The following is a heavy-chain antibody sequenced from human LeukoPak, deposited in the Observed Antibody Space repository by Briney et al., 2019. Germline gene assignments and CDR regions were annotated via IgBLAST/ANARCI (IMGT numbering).Heavy chain of an antibody. D-gene: IGHD2-15*01. CDR2: ISGSGGST. Sequence: GGSLRLSCAASGFTFNTYAMSWVRQAPGKGLEWVSAISGSGGSTYYADSVKGRFTISRDNSKNTLYLQIHSLRTEDTAVYYCAKGKGSSSSSIDWWGQGTLVTVSS. V-gene: IGHV3-23*01. J-gene: IGHJ4*02. CDR3: AKGKGSSSSSIDW. CDR1: GFTFNTYA.